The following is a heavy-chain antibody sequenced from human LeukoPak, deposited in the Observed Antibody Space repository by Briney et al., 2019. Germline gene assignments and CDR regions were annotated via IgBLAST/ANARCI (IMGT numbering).Heavy chain of an antibody. J-gene: IGHJ5*02. V-gene: IGHV4-30-2*01. Sequence: PSETLSLTCTVSGGSVSSGGYSWSWIRQPPGKGLEWIGYIYHSGSTYYNPSLKSRVTISVDRSKNQFSLKLSSVTAADTAVYYCARGEAVAENWFDPWGQGTLVTVSS. CDR1: GGSVSSGGYS. CDR2: IYHSGST. CDR3: ARGEAVAENWFDP. D-gene: IGHD6-19*01.